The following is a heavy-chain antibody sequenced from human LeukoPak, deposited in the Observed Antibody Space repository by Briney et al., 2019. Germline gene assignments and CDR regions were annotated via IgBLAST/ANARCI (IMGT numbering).Heavy chain of an antibody. CDR3: VRDMGYYDKV. CDR1: GFTFSTSW. CDR2: INSDGNRR. Sequence: GGSLSLSCAASGFTFSTSWMHWVRQAPGKGLVWVSRINSDGNRRKYADHVKGRFTISRDNAKNTLYLQMNSLRAEDTAVYYCVRDMGYYDKVWGQGTLVTVSS. V-gene: IGHV3-74*01. J-gene: IGHJ4*02. D-gene: IGHD3-22*01.